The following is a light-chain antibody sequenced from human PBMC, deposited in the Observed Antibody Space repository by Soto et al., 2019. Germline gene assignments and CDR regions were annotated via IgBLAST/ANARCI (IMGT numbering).Light chain of an antibody. CDR1: SSDVGAYNY. CDR3: SSYTTSSSYV. V-gene: IGLV2-14*03. J-gene: IGLJ1*01. Sequence: QSDLAQPASVSGSPGQSITISCTGTSSDVGAYNYVSWYQQHPGKAPQLMIYDVSIRPSGISYRFSGSKSGNTASLTISGLQAEDEADYYCSSYTTSSSYVFGTGTKVTVL. CDR2: DVS.